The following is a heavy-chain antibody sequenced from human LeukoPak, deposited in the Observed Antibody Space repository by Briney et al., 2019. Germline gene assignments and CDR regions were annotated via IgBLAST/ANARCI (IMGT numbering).Heavy chain of an antibody. Sequence: GASVKVSLKASGYTFTSYDINWVRQATGQGLEWMGWMNPNSGNTGYAQKFQGRVTIVRNTSISTAYMELSSLRSEDTAVYYCARGYRAPTGHYYDYMDLWGKGTMVTVSS. D-gene: IGHD1-14*01. CDR1: GYTFTSYD. V-gene: IGHV1-8*01. CDR2: MNPNSGNT. CDR3: ARGYRAPTGHYYDYMDL. J-gene: IGHJ6*03.